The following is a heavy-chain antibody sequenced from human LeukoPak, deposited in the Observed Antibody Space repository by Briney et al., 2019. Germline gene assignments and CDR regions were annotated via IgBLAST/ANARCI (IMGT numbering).Heavy chain of an antibody. D-gene: IGHD2/OR15-2a*01. J-gene: IGHJ6*02. CDR2: ISASGGST. V-gene: IGHV3-23*01. CDR3: AKYVSAKGPPYALDV. CDR1: EFTFSSYA. Sequence: GGSLRLSCAASEFTFSSYAMQWVRQAPGKGLEWVSGISASGGSTWYADSVKGRFTISRDNSKNTLYLQMNRLRAEDTAVYYCAKYVSAKGPPYALDVWGQGTTVTVSS.